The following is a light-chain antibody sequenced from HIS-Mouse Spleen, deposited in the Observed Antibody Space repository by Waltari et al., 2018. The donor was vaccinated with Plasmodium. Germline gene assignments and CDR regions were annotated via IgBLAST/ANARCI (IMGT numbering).Light chain of an antibody. V-gene: IGKV3-15*01. J-gene: IGKJ3*01. Sequence: ELVMTQSPATLSASPGERATISCRASQSVSSTLAWYQQKPGQAPRLLIYGASTRATGIPARFSGSGSGTEFTLTISSLQSEDFAVYYCQQYNNWSFTFGPGTKVDIK. CDR2: GAS. CDR1: QSVSST. CDR3: QQYNNWSFT.